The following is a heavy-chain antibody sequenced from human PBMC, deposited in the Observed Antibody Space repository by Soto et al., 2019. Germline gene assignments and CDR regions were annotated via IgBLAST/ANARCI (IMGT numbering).Heavy chain of an antibody. D-gene: IGHD3-16*02. CDR3: AREYSYRWSAESLDV. J-gene: IGHJ6*02. CDR2: LDQSGGT. Sequence: SETLSLTCAVVGDSLRGQSWNWIRQSPGKGLEWIGELDQSGGTNYNPSLKSRAIISDDTTKNQYYLPLTSVTAADTAVYYCAREYSYRWSAESLDVWAQGTPVTVSS. V-gene: IGHV4-34*01. CDR1: GDSLRGQS.